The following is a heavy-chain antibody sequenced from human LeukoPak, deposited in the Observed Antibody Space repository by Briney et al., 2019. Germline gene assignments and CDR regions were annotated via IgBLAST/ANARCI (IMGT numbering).Heavy chain of an antibody. Sequence: SETLSLTRTVSGGSISSYYWSWIRQPAGKGLEWIGRIYTSGSTNYNPSLKSRVTMSVDTSKNQFSLKLSSVTAADTAVYYCAITIVSSGWFVSYYGMDVWGQGTTVTVSS. CDR1: GGSISSYY. D-gene: IGHD6-19*01. CDR3: AITIVSSGWFVSYYGMDV. CDR2: IYTSGST. J-gene: IGHJ6*02. V-gene: IGHV4-4*07.